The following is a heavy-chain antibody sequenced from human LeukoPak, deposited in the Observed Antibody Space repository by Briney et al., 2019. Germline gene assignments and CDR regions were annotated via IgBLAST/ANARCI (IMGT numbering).Heavy chain of an antibody. V-gene: IGHV1-69*01. CDR2: IIPIFGTA. D-gene: IGHD5-18*01. J-gene: IGHJ4*02. Sequence: GASVKVSCKASGGTFSSYAISWVRQAPGQALEWMGGIIPIFGTANYAQKFQGRVTITADESTSTAYMELSSLRSEDTAVYYCARGNTAMEGELDYWGQGTLVTVSS. CDR1: GGTFSSYA. CDR3: ARGNTAMEGELDY.